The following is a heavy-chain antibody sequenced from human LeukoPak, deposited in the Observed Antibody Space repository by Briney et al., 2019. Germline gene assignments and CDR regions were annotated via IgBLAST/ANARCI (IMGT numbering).Heavy chain of an antibody. CDR3: ARVDFGSMAVVAAAGWLPYYYYMDV. CDR2: ISAYNGNT. J-gene: IGHJ6*03. Sequence: ASVKVSCKASGYTFTSYGISWVRQAPGQGLEWMGWISAYNGNTNYAQKLQGRVTMTTDTSTSTAYMELRSLRSDDTAVHYCARVDFGSMAVVAAAGWLPYYYYMDVWGKGTTVTISS. CDR1: GYTFTSYG. D-gene: IGHD2-15*01. V-gene: IGHV1-18*01.